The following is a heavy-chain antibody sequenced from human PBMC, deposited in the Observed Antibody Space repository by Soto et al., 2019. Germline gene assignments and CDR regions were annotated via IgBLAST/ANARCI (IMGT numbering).Heavy chain of an antibody. Sequence: GGSLRLSCAASGFTFSSYAMSWVRQAPGRGLEWVSGISGGGGSTYYADSVKGRFTISRDDSKNTLHLQMNSLRAEDTAVYYCAKGKSSSPNDAFDIWGQGTMVTVSS. J-gene: IGHJ3*02. CDR2: ISGGGGST. CDR1: GFTFSSYA. D-gene: IGHD6-6*01. V-gene: IGHV3-23*01. CDR3: AKGKSSSPNDAFDI.